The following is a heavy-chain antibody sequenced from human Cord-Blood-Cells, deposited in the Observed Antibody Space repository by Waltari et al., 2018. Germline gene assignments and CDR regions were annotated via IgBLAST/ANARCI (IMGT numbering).Heavy chain of an antibody. CDR3: ARSRPSLLWFGELVDY. V-gene: IGHV1-18*04. CDR2: TSAYNGNT. J-gene: IGHJ4*02. Sequence: QVQLVQSGAEVKKPGASVKVSCKASAYPFPTYGLRWVRPAHGKGLEWMGWTSAYNGNTNYARKLQGRVTMTTDTSTSTAYMELRSLRSDDTAVYYCARSRPSLLWFGELVDYWGQGTLVTVSS. CDR1: AYPFPTYG. D-gene: IGHD3-10*01.